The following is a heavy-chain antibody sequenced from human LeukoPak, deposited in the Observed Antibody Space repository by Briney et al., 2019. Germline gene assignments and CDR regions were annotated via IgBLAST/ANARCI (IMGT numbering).Heavy chain of an antibody. J-gene: IGHJ4*02. CDR1: GFTFSSYE. CDR3: AREATTVAYFDY. D-gene: IGHD4-23*01. V-gene: IGHV3-48*03. Sequence: GGSLRLSCADSGFTFSSYEMNWVRQAPGKGLEWVSYISSSGITIYYADSVKGRFTISRDNAKNSLYLKMNSLRAEDTAVYYCAREATTVAYFDYWGQGTLVTVSS. CDR2: ISSSGITI.